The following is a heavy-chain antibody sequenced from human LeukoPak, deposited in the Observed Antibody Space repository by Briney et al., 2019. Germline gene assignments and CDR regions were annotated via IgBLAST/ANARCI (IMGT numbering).Heavy chain of an antibody. V-gene: IGHV3-64*01. D-gene: IGHD5-18*01. CDR3: ARRSGYSYGSTFDY. CDR2: ISSNGGST. CDR1: GFTFSSYA. J-gene: IGHJ4*02. Sequence: PGGSLRLSCAASGFTFSSYAMHWVRQAPGKGLEYVSAISSNGGSTYYANSVKGRFTISRDNSKNTLYLQMGSLRAEDMAVYYCARRSGYSYGSTFDYWGQGTLVTVSS.